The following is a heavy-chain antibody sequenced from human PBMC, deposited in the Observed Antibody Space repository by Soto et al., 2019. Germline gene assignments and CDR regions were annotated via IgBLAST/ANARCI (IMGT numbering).Heavy chain of an antibody. J-gene: IGHJ4*02. Sequence: GGSLRLSCAVSGFTFSSYAMHWVRQAPGKGLEWVAVISYDGSNKYYADSVKGRFTISRDNSKNTLYLQMNSLRAEDTAVYYCAREEEYYYDSSGNFPFDYWGQGTLVTVSS. V-gene: IGHV3-30-3*01. CDR3: AREEEYYYDSSGNFPFDY. CDR2: ISYDGSNK. CDR1: GFTFSSYA. D-gene: IGHD3-22*01.